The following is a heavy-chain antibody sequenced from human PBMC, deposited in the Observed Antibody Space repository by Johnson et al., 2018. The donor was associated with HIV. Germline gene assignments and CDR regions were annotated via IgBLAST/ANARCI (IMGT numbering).Heavy chain of an antibody. CDR2: ISYDGSKK. J-gene: IGHJ3*02. CDR3: ARDSGYEDHDGFDI. V-gene: IGHV3-30*04. CDR1: RFTFSSYA. Sequence: QVQLVESGGGVVQPGRSLRLSCAASRFTFSSYAMHWVRQAPGKGLEWVAVISYDGSKKYYADSVKGRFPISSDNSKNTLYLQINSLRAEDTAVYYCARDSGYEDHDGFDIWGQGTMVTVSS. D-gene: IGHD5-12*01.